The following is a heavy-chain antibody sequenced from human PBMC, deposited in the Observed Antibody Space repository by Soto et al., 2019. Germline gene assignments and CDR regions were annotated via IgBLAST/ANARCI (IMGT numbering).Heavy chain of an antibody. Sequence: SVKVSCKASGGTFSSYAISWVRQAPGQGLEWMGGIIPIFGTANYAQKFQGRVTITADESTSTAYMELSSLRSEDTAVYYCARDTRGGDYASRFEYRPRLYYYYYVMDVWGQGTTDPVSS. J-gene: IGHJ6*02. CDR3: ARDTRGGDYASRFEYRPRLYYYYYVMDV. CDR1: GGTFSSYA. D-gene: IGHD2-21*02. V-gene: IGHV1-69*13. CDR2: IIPIFGTA.